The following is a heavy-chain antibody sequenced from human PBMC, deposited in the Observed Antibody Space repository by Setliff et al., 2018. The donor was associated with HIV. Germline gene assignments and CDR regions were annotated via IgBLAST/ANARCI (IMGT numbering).Heavy chain of an antibody. CDR1: GFSLSASGMS. CDR2: IHWDDVK. D-gene: IGHD2-2*01. V-gene: IGHV2-70*17. J-gene: IGHJ3*02. CDR3: TRSPIVVVPAAAFDI. Sequence: SGPTLVNPTQTLTLTCTFSGFSLSASGMSLNWIRQPPGKALEWLARIHWDDVKFYSTSLKTRLTISRDTSKNQVVLTMTNMDPVDTATYYCTRSPIVVVPAAAFDIWGQGTMVTVSS.